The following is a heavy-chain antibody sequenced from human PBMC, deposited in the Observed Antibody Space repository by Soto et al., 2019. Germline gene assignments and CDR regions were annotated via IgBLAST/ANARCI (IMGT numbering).Heavy chain of an antibody. V-gene: IGHV1-18*01. CDR1: GYTFTSYG. CDR3: AKTYYDILTGPQLYGSLVDY. D-gene: IGHD3-9*01. J-gene: IGHJ4*02. CDR2: TSAYNGNT. Sequence: GASVKVSCKASGYTFTSYGISWVRQAPGQGLEWMGWTSAYNGNTNYAQKLQGRVTMTTDTSTSTAYMELRSLRSDDTAVYYCAKTYYDILTGPQLYGSLVDYWGQGTLVTVSS.